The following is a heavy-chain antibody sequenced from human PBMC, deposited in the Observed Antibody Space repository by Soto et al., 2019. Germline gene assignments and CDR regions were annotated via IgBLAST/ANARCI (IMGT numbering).Heavy chain of an antibody. CDR2: IYPGDSDT. CDR3: ARQQTTYYYDSSGYAFDI. CDR1: GYSFTSYW. J-gene: IGHJ3*02. V-gene: IGHV5-51*01. D-gene: IGHD3-22*01. Sequence: GESLKISCKGSGYSFTSYWIGWVRQMPGKGLEWMGIIYPGDSDTRYSPSFQGQVTISADKSISTDYLQWSSLKASDTAMYYCARQQTTYYYDSSGYAFDIWGQGTMVTVS.